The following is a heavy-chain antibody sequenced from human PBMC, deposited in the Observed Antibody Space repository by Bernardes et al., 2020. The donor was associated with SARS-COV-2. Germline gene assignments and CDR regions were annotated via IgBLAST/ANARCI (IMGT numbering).Heavy chain of an antibody. CDR2: FSGNTGNT. Sequence: GGSLRLSCAASGFTFSSSAMSWVRQAPGKGLEWVSTFSGNTGNTYYADSVKGRFTISRDSSKNTLYLQMNSLRAEDTAIYYCAKAWNMDVWGQGTTVTVSS. CDR1: GFTFSSSA. V-gene: IGHV3-23*01. D-gene: IGHD1-1*01. J-gene: IGHJ6*02. CDR3: AKAWNMDV.